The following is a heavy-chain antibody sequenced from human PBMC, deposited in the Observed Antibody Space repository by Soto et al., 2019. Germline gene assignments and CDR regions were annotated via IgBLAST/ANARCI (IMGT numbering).Heavy chain of an antibody. CDR3: ARTDRDFYGVDG. CDR2: ISAAGDP. J-gene: IGHJ6*02. CDR1: GFTFRNYD. Sequence: EVQLVESGGGLVQPGGSLRLSCEASGFTFRNYDMHWVRQGTGKGLEWVSGISAAGDPDYADSVEGRFTISREDAQNSFFLQMSSLRVGDTAVYYCARTDRDFYGVDGWGQGNTVIVSS. V-gene: IGHV3-13*05.